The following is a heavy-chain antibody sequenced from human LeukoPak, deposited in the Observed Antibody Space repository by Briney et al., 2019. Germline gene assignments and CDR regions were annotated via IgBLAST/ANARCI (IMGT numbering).Heavy chain of an antibody. J-gene: IGHJ3*01. V-gene: IGHV1-8*01. Sequence: GASVKVSCKASGYTFTSYDINWVRQATGQGLEWMGWMNPNSGNTGYAQKFQGRVTMTRNTSISTAYMELSSLRSEDTAVYYCASWAGIEGADSKDLFDFGGKGKMVTV. CDR2: MNPNSGNT. CDR3: ASWAGIEGADSKDLFDF. CDR1: GYTFTSYD. D-gene: IGHD6-19*01.